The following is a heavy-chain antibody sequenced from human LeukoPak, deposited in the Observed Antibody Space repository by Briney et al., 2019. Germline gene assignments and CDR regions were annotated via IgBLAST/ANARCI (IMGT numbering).Heavy chain of an antibody. V-gene: IGHV3-23*01. CDR2: ISGSGRST. CDR3: AKGQSLNTIIVVITTVDY. CDR1: GFTFSSYA. D-gene: IGHD3-22*01. J-gene: IGHJ4*02. Sequence: GGPLRLSCAASGFTFSSYAMSWVRQAPGKGLEWVSTISGSGRSTYYADSVKGRFTISRDNSKNTLYLQMNSLRAEDTAVYYCAKGQSLNTIIVVITTVDYWGQGTLVTVSS.